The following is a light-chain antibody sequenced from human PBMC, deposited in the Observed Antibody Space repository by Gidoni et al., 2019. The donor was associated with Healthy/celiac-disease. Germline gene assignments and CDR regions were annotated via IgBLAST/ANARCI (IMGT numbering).Light chain of an antibody. J-gene: IGLJ3*02. CDR3: LLYYGGAHWV. Sequence: QTVVTQEPSLTVSPGGTVTLTCASSTGAVTSGYYPNWFQQKPGQAPRALIYSTSNKHPWTPARFSGSLLGGKAALTLSGVQPEDEAEYYCLLYYGGAHWVFGGGTKLTVL. V-gene: IGLV7-43*01. CDR2: STS. CDR1: TGAVTSGYY.